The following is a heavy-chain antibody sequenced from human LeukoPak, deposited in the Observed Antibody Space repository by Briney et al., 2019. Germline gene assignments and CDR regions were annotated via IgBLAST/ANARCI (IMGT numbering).Heavy chain of an antibody. D-gene: IGHD1-26*01. J-gene: IGHJ5*02. CDR3: ARDNSVGDVAWWFDP. V-gene: IGHV1-46*01. CDR2: INPTGSCT. Sequence: ASVKVSCKASGYSFTSHYMHGVRQAPEQGDEWVGLINPTGSCTLYAQKFQGRVTMTSDRSTITHYMEPSGLRSDDTAVHYLARDNSVGDVAWWFDPWGQGTLVTVSS. CDR1: GYSFTSHY.